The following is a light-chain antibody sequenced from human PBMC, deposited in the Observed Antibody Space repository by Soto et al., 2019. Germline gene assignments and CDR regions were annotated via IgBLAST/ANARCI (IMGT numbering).Light chain of an antibody. CDR2: SDN. CDR3: AAWDVSLVV. J-gene: IGLJ2*01. Sequence: QSVLTQPPSASGTPGQRVTISCSGSSSNIGTNTVIWYQQLPGAAPKLLIYSDNQRPTGVPDRFAGSKAGTYASLAVSGLQSEDEADYYCAAWDVSLVVFGGGNKLTGL. V-gene: IGLV1-44*01. CDR1: SSNIGTNT.